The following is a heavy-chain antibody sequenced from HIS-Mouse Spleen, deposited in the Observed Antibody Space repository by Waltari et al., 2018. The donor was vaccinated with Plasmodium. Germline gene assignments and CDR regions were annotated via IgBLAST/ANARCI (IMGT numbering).Heavy chain of an antibody. D-gene: IGHD2-15*01. Sequence: QVQLVESGGGVVQPGRSLRLSCAASGFTFNSYAMHWYRQAQGKGLEWVAVISYDGSNKYYADSVKGRFTISRDNSKNTLYLQMNSLRAEDTAVYYCARDRRLAFDYWGQGTLVTVSS. CDR1: GFTFNSYA. CDR3: ARDRRLAFDY. CDR2: ISYDGSNK. J-gene: IGHJ4*02. V-gene: IGHV3-30-3*01.